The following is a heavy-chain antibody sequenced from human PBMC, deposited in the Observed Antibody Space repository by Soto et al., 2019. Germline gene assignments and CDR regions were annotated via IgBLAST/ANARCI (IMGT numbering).Heavy chain of an antibody. CDR1: GGSISSSSYY. V-gene: IGHV4-39*01. D-gene: IGHD6-19*01. Sequence: PSETLSLTCSVSGGSISSSSYYWGWIRQPPGKGLEWIGSIYYSGSIDYNPSLKSRVTISVDTSKNQFSLKLSSVTAAETAVYYCARQSSGWYNWFDPWGQGTLVTVPS. CDR2: IYYSGSI. CDR3: ARQSSGWYNWFDP. J-gene: IGHJ5*02.